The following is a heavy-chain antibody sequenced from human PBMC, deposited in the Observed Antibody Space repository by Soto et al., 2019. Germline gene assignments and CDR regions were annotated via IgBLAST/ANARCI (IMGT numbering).Heavy chain of an antibody. CDR1: GFTFSSYW. V-gene: IGHV3-74*01. CDR3: ARDNGYCSGGTCDYYYGMDV. D-gene: IGHD2-15*01. Sequence: EVHLVESGGGLVQPGGSLRLSCAASGFTFSSYWMHWVRQAPGKGLVWVSRMNSDGSSTGYADAVKGRFTISRDNDKNTLYLQMNTLSGEDTAVYYCARDNGYCSGGTCDYYYGMDVWGQGTTVTVSS. J-gene: IGHJ6*02. CDR2: MNSDGSST.